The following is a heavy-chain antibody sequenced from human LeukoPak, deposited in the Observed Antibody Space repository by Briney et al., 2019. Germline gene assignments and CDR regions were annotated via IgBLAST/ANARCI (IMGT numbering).Heavy chain of an antibody. J-gene: IGHJ4*02. CDR3: ARDLGYCSSTSCYRSPYFDY. Sequence: GGSLRLSCAASGFTFRRYWMNWVRQAPGKGLEWVANIDEDGNEKHYVGSVRGRFTISRDNAENSLYLQMNSLRPEDTAVYYCARDLGYCSSTSCYRSPYFDYWGQGTLVTVSS. CDR1: GFTFRRYW. V-gene: IGHV3-7*01. CDR2: IDEDGNEK. D-gene: IGHD2-2*03.